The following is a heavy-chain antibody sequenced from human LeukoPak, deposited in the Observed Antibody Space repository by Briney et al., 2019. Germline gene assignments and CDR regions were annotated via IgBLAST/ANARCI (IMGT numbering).Heavy chain of an antibody. CDR1: GFPFSSYA. J-gene: IGHJ5*02. CDR3: EMNSWFDP. CDR2: ISGSGGST. V-gene: IGHV3-23*01. Sequence: GSLSLSCAAPGFPFSSYAMSWVRQAPAKGLEWGSAISGSGGSTYYADSVKGRFTISRDNSKNTLYLQMNSLRAEDTAVYYCEMNSWFDPWGQGTLVTVSS.